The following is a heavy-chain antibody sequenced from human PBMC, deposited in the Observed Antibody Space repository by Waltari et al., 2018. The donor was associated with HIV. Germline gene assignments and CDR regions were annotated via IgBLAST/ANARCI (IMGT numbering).Heavy chain of an antibody. CDR3: ARDICNGGSCYSYYFDY. CDR1: GYTFTGYY. CDR2: INPDNGGT. J-gene: IGHJ4*02. V-gene: IGHV1-2*02. Sequence: QVQLVQSGAEVKKPGASVKISCMASGYTFTGYYMHLVRQAPGQGLEWMGWINPDNGGTKYAQKFQGRVTMTRDTSISTAYMELSRLRSDDTAVYYCARDICNGGSCYSYYFDYWGQGTLVTVSS. D-gene: IGHD2-15*01.